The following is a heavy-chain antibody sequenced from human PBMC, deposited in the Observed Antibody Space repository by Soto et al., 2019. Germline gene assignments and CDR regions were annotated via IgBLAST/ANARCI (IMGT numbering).Heavy chain of an antibody. D-gene: IGHD5-12*01. CDR3: AKDTYSGLLDY. CDR1: GFTFSSYG. J-gene: IGHJ4*02. V-gene: IGHV3-30*18. CDR2: ISYDGSNK. Sequence: QVQLVESGGGVVQPGRSLRLSCAASGFTFSSYGMHWVRQAPGKGLEWVAVISYDGSNKYYADSVKGRFTISRDNSKNTLYLQMNSLRAEDTAVYYCAKDTYSGLLDYWGKGTLVTVSS.